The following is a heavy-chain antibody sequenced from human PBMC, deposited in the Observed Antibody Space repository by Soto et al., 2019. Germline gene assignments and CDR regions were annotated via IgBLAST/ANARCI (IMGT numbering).Heavy chain of an antibody. J-gene: IGHJ6*02. CDR2: IIPIFGTA. CDR3: ARDQIVSGWSYYYSGMDV. V-gene: IGHV1-69*13. CDR1: GYTFTSYG. Sequence: SVKVSCTASGYTFTSYGISWLRQAPGQGLEWMGGIIPIFGTANYAQKFQGRVTITADESTSTAYMELSSLRSEDTAVYYCARDQIVSGWSYYYSGMDVWGQGTTVTVSS. D-gene: IGHD6-19*01.